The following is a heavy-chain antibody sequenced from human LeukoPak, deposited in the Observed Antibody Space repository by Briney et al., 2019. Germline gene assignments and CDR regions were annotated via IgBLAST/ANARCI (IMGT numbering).Heavy chain of an antibody. Sequence: GGSLRLSCAASGFSFSSNWMSCVRQAPGKGLEWVANIKEDGSEKYYVDSVKGRFTISRDNAKKSLYLQMNSLRVEDTAVYYCARVQQGGYFDNWVQGNLVAVSS. CDR2: IKEDGSEK. D-gene: IGHD3-16*01. J-gene: IGHJ4*02. CDR1: GFSFSSNW. CDR3: ARVQQGGYFDN. V-gene: IGHV3-7*01.